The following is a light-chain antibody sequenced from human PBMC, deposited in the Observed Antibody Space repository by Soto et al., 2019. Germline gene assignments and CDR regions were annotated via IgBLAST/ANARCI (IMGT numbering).Light chain of an antibody. V-gene: IGLV2-14*01. CDR2: EVS. CDR1: SSDVGGYNY. CDR3: SSYTSSSTLV. Sequence: QSILTQHASLSGSPGQSLTISCTVTSSDVGGYNYVSWYQQHPGKAPKLMIYEVSNRPSGVSNRFSGSKSGNTASLTISGLQAEDEADYYCSSYTSSSTLVFGGGTQLTVL. J-gene: IGLJ2*01.